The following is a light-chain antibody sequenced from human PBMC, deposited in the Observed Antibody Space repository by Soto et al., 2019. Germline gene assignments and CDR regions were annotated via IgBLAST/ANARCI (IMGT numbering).Light chain of an antibody. Sequence: DSVLTKSPGTLSLSPGERATISCRASQSVSSKYLAWYQQKPGQPPRVLIYGTSIMATGVPERFSGGGSGTDFILPITRLESEDFAGYYGQQYGSALFTFGPGKKVDF. J-gene: IGKJ3*01. CDR2: GTS. CDR1: QSVSSKY. V-gene: IGKV3-20*01. CDR3: QQYGSALFT.